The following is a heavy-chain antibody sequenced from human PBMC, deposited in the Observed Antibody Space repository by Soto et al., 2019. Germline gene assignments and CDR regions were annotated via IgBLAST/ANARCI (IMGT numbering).Heavy chain of an antibody. D-gene: IGHD1-26*01. CDR2: IYPGDSDT. V-gene: IGHV5-51*01. CDR1: GYSFTSYW. Sequence: GESLKISCKGSGYSFTSYWIGWVRQMPGKGLEWMGIIYPGDSDTRCSPSFQGQVTISADKSISTAYLQWSSLKASDTAMYYCATYGGSIVGAPGNSFDPWGQGPLVAVSS. J-gene: IGHJ5*02. CDR3: ATYGGSIVGAPGNSFDP.